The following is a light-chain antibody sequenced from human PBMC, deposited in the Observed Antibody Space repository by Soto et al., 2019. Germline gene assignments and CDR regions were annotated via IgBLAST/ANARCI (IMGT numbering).Light chain of an antibody. V-gene: IGKV1-5*01. CDR1: QSISTW. CDR3: QQYNSYSSWT. CDR2: DAS. J-gene: IGKJ1*01. Sequence: DIEMTQSPSTLSASVGDRVTITCRASQSISTWLAWYQQKPGKAPKVLIYDASSLESGVPSRFSGSGSGTEFTLTISSLQPDAFATYYCQQYNSYSSWTFGQGTKVEIK.